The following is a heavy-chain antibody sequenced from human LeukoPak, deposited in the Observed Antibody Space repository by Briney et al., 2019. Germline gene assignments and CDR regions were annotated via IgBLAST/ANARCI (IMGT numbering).Heavy chain of an antibody. V-gene: IGHV4-61*02. CDR2: IHTCGST. CDR3: VRSSPGGYSYWYFDL. J-gene: IGHJ2*01. Sequence: SETLSLTCTVSGGSISSGSYYWSWIRQPAGEGLEWIGRIHTCGSTNYNPSLKSRVTISVDTSKNQFSLKLSSVTAADTAVYYCVRSSPGGYSYWYFDLWGRGALVTVSP. CDR1: GGSISSGSYY. D-gene: IGHD5-12*01.